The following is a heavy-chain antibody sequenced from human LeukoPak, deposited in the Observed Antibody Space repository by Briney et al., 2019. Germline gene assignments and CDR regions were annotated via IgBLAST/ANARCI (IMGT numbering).Heavy chain of an antibody. CDR1: GFTFSSYE. CDR2: ISSSGSTI. CDR3: AELGITMIGGG. D-gene: IGHD3-10*02. J-gene: IGHJ6*04. Sequence: GGSLRLSCAASGFTFSSYEMNWVRQAPGKGLEWVSYISSSGSTIYYADSVKGRFTISRDNAKYSLYLQMNSLRAEDTAVYYCAELGITMIGGGWGEGTTVTISS. V-gene: IGHV3-48*03.